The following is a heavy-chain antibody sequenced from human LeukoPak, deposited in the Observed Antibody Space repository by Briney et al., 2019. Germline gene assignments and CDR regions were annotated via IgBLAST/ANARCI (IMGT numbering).Heavy chain of an antibody. V-gene: IGHV4-30-4*01. CDR1: GGSISSYY. CDR2: IYYSGST. J-gene: IGHJ4*02. D-gene: IGHD3-10*01. Sequence: PSETLSLTCIVSGGSISSYYWSWIRQPPGKGLEWIGYIYYSGSTYYNPSLKSRVTISVDTSKNQFSLKLSSVTAADTAVYYCARVRGDGADYWGQGTLVTVSS. CDR3: ARVRGDGADY.